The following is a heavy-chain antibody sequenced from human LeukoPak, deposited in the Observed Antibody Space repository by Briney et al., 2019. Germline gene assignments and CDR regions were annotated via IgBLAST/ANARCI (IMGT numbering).Heavy chain of an antibody. CDR3: GKYVQTSVGANDY. J-gene: IGHJ4*02. Sequence: GGSLRLSCAASGFTFSSSPMNWVRQAPGKGLEWVSDISGSGGATFYGDSVQGRFTISRDNSRDTLYLQMNSLTAEDTAVYYCGKYVQTSVGANDYWGQGTLVTVSA. V-gene: IGHV3-23*01. CDR1: GFTFSSSP. D-gene: IGHD1-26*01. CDR2: ISGSGGAT.